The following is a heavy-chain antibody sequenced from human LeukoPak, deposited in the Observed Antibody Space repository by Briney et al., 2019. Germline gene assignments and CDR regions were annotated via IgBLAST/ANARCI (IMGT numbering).Heavy chain of an antibody. D-gene: IGHD3-3*01. CDR2: ISGSGGTT. Sequence: PGGSLRLSCAASGFTFSSCAMSWVRQAPGKGLEWVSGISGSGGTTYYADSVKGRSTISRDNSKNTLHLQMNSLRVEDTAVYYCAKWGPGYDFWSGVPHWGQGTLVTVSS. V-gene: IGHV3-23*01. CDR1: GFTFSSCA. J-gene: IGHJ4*02. CDR3: AKWGPGYDFWSGVPH.